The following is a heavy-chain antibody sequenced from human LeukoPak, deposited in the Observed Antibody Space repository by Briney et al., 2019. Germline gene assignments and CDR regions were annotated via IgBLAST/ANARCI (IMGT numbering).Heavy chain of an antibody. CDR2: INRAGIES. V-gene: IGHV3-7*01. CDR1: GFTFTGYW. J-gene: IGHJ4*02. D-gene: IGHD1-26*01. CDR3: ARVGTWELQRVFDN. Sequence: GGSLIVSCAASGFTFTGYWMTWVRQVPGKGLEWVANINRAGIESYYVDSVKGRFTISRDNAEKSLYLQMDSLRVDDTAVYYCARVGTWELQRVFDNWGQGTLVTVSS.